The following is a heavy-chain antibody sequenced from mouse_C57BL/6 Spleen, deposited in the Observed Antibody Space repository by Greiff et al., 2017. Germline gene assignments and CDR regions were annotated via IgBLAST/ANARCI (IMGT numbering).Heavy chain of an antibody. CDR2: IDPSDSYT. Sequence: VQLQQPGAELVMPGASVKLSCKASGYTFTSYWMHWVKQRPGQGLEWIGEIDPSDSYTNYNQKFKGKSTLTVDKSSSPAYIQLSSLTSEDSAVYYCARGDYGGWYFDVWGTGTTVTVSS. CDR1: GYTFTSYW. J-gene: IGHJ1*03. CDR3: ARGDYGGWYFDV. V-gene: IGHV1-69*01. D-gene: IGHD1-2*01.